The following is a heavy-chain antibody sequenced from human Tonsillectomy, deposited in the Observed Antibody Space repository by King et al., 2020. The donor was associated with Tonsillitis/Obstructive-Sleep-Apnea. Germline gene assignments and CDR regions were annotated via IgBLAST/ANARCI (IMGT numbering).Heavy chain of an antibody. V-gene: IGHV4-39*01. Sequence: QLQESGPGLVKPSETLSLTCTVSGGSISSSSYYWGWIRQPPGKGLEWIGSIYYSGSTYYNPSLKSRVTISVDTSKKQFSLKLSSVIAADTAVYYCAGEDTAMVASVVVWGQGTTVTVSS. J-gene: IGHJ6*02. CDR2: IYYSGST. D-gene: IGHD5-18*01. CDR1: GGSISSSSYY. CDR3: AGEDTAMVASVVV.